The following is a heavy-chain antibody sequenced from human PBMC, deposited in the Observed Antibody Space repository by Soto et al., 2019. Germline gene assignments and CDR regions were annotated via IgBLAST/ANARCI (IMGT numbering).Heavy chain of an antibody. J-gene: IGHJ4*02. CDR2: IYHGGRT. D-gene: IGHD2-8*01. CDR3: ARDPGYCTNGVCPIFDF. V-gene: IGHV4-59*02. CDR1: GDSVTNYF. Sequence: SETLSLTCTVSGDSVTNYFWSWMRQPPGKGLEWIGHIYHGGRTNYSPSLRSRVTMSLDSSKNQFSLNLSSVTAADTAVYFCARDPGYCTNGVCPIFDFWGQGLLVTVSS.